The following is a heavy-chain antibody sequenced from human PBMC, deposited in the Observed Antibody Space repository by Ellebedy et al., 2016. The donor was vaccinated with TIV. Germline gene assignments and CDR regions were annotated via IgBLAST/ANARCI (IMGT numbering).Heavy chain of an antibody. V-gene: IGHV3-53*01. Sequence: GESLKISCAASGFTVSSNYMSWVRQAHGKGLEWVSVIYSGGSTYYADSVKGRFTISRDNSKNTLYLQMNSLRAEDTAVYYCARGVDIVVVPAATEDIYFDYWGQGTLVTVSS. J-gene: IGHJ4*02. CDR3: ARGVDIVVVPAATEDIYFDY. CDR2: IYSGGST. CDR1: GFTVSSNY. D-gene: IGHD2-2*03.